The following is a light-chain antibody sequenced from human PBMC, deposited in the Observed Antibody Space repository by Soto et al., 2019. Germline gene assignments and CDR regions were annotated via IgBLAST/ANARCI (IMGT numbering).Light chain of an antibody. CDR1: NSDVGGYNF. V-gene: IGLV2-8*01. Sequence: QSALTQPPSASGSPGQSVTISCTGTNSDVGGYNFVSWYQQHPGKAPKLIIYEVTKRPSGVPDRFSGSKSGKTASLTVSGLQAEDEADYYCSSYAGSNSRYVFGTGTKVTVL. J-gene: IGLJ1*01. CDR2: EVT. CDR3: SSYAGSNSRYV.